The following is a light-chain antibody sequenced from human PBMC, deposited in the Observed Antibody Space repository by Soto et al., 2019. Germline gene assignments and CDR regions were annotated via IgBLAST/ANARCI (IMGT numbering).Light chain of an antibody. V-gene: IGKV3-11*01. Sequence: EIVLTQSPATLSLSPGERATLSCRASQSVSSYLAWYQQKPGQAPRLLIYDASSRATGIPARFSGSGSGTDYTLTISSLEPEDFAVYYCQQRSNWLTFGGGTKEEI. CDR2: DAS. CDR1: QSVSSY. J-gene: IGKJ4*01. CDR3: QQRSNWLT.